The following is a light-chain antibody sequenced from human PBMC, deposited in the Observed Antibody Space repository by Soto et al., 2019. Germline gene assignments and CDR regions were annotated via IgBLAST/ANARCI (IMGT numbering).Light chain of an antibody. CDR2: ATS. J-gene: IGKJ3*01. CDR3: QQYDTSPFT. CDR1: QSISSSY. V-gene: IGKV3-20*01. Sequence: EIVLTQSPGTLSLSPGERATLSCRASQSISSSYLAWYQHKPGQAPRLLLFATSIRATGIPDRISGSGSGTDFNLSISRLEPEDFAVYYFQQYDTSPFTFGPGTKVDIK.